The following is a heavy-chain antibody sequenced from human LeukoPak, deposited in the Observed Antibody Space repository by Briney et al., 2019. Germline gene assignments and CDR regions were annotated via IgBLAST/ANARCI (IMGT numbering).Heavy chain of an antibody. CDR3: AKTPLGSSGWLWDFDF. V-gene: IGHV3-23*01. D-gene: IGHD6-19*01. CDR2: ISGSGGST. Sequence: QAGGSLRLSCAASGFTFSSYAMSWVRQAPGKGLEWVSAISGSGGSTYYADSVKGRFTISRDNSKNTLYLQMNSLRAEDTAVYYCAKTPLGSSGWLWDFDFWGQGTLVAVSS. J-gene: IGHJ4*02. CDR1: GFTFSSYA.